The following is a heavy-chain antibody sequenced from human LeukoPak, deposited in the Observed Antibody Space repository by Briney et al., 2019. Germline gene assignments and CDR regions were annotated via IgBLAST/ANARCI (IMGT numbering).Heavy chain of an antibody. CDR1: GFTFSSYS. Sequence: AGGSLRLSCAASGFTFSSYSMNWVRQAPGKGLEWVSSISSSSSYIYYTDSVKGRFTISRDNAKNSLYLQMNSLRAEDTAVYYCARGPRDDFWSGYYSYYFDYWGQGTLVTVSS. J-gene: IGHJ4*02. V-gene: IGHV3-21*01. D-gene: IGHD3-3*01. CDR2: ISSSSSYI. CDR3: ARGPRDDFWSGYYSYYFDY.